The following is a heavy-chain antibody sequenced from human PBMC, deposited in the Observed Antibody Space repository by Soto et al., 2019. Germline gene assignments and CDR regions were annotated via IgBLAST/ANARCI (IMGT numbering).Heavy chain of an antibody. D-gene: IGHD6-19*01. Sequence: GGSLRLSCAASGFTFSSYAMSWVRQAPGKGLEWVSAISGSGGSTYYADSVKGRFTISRDNSKNTQYLQMNSLRAEDTAVYYRAKDSGKWLVLDAFDIWGQGTMVTVSS. CDR1: GFTFSSYA. CDR3: AKDSGKWLVLDAFDI. CDR2: ISGSGGST. J-gene: IGHJ3*02. V-gene: IGHV3-23*01.